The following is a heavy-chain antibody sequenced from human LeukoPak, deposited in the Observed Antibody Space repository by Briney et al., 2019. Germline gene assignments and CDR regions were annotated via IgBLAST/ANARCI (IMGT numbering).Heavy chain of an antibody. V-gene: IGHV1-2*06. J-gene: IGHJ4*02. CDR2: INPNGGDT. CDR3: ARVGFTTSWSNFDY. CDR1: GYXFPAYF. D-gene: IGHD2-2*01. Sequence: VASVKVSCKAGGYXFPAYFVHWVRQAPGQGLEWMGRINPNGGDTNYAQKFQGRVTMASDTSISTAYMELSSLISDDTAVYYCARVGFTTSWSNFDYWGQGTLVTVSS.